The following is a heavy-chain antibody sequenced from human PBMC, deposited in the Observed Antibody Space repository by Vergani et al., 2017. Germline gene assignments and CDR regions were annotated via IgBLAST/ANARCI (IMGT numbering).Heavy chain of an antibody. V-gene: IGHV3-48*01. CDR2: VSTCTKSQ. Sequence: QLVESGGGWVQPGGYLRLSCVVSGFDFSSYIMNWVRQAPGKGLEWVSFVSTCTKSQSYAESVKGRFTISRDSAKNSLYLQMDSLRAEDTAVYYCAREYSSTSGRAFDFWGQGTKVTVSS. D-gene: IGHD2-2*01. J-gene: IGHJ3*01. CDR1: GFDFSSYI. CDR3: AREYSSTSGRAFDF.